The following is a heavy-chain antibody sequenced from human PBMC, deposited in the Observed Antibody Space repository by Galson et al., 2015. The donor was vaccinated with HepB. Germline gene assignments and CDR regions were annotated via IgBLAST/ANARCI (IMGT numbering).Heavy chain of an antibody. J-gene: IGHJ6*02. CDR1: GFTFDDYT. V-gene: IGHV3-43*01. D-gene: IGHD3-10*01. CDR2: ISWDGGST. CDR3: AKDIGGSGSYGSPYYYYGMDV. Sequence: SLRLSCAASGFTFDDYTMHWVRQAPGKGLEWVSLISWDGGSTYYADSVKGRFTISRDNSKNSLYLQMNSLRTEDTALYYCAKDIGGSGSYGSPYYYYGMDVWGQGTTVTVSS.